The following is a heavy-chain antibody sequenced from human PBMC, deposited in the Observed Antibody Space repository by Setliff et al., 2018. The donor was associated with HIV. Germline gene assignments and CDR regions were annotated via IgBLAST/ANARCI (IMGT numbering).Heavy chain of an antibody. CDR2: IKTDGSVI. CDR3: VRGIVGASVFNY. Sequence: LRLSCAASGFTFSNYWMHWVRQAPGEGLVWVSRIKTDGSVINYAGSVKGRFTISRDNAKNTLYLQMNGLRAEDTAVYYCVRGIVGASVFNYWGQGTQVTVSS. CDR1: GFTFSNYW. J-gene: IGHJ4*02. V-gene: IGHV3-74*01. D-gene: IGHD1-26*01.